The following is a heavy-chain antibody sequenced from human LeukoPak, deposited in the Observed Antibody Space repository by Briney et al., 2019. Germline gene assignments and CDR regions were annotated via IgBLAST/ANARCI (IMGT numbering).Heavy chain of an antibody. CDR3: ARQGLYDSSDFWTFQH. D-gene: IGHD3/OR15-3a*01. CDR1: GXIFSDYY. J-gene: IGHJ1*01. Sequence: PGGSLRLSWAASGXIFSDYYMSWIRQTPEKGLEWLSYISSSSGYKNYADSLKGRFTISRDNAKNSVYLQMNSLSAEDTAVYYCARQGLYDSSDFWTFQHWGQGTLVTVSS. CDR2: ISSSSGYK. V-gene: IGHV3-11*06.